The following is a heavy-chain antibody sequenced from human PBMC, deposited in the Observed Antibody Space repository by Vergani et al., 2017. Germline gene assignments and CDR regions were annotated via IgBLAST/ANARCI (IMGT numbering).Heavy chain of an antibody. J-gene: IGHJ2*01. CDR1: GYTFTYRY. V-gene: IGHV1-45*02. CDR2: ITPFNGNT. CDR3: ARELTTVTSSYWYFDL. D-gene: IGHD4-17*01. Sequence: QMQLVQSGAEVKKTGSSVKVSCKASGYTFTYRYLHWVRQAPGQALEWMGWITPFNGNTNYAQKLQGRVTMTTDTSTSTAYMELRSLRSDDTAVYYCARELTTVTSSYWYFDLWGRGTLVTVSS.